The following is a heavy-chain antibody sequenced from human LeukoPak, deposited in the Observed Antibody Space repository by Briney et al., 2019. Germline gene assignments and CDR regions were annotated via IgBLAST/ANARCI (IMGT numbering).Heavy chain of an antibody. D-gene: IGHD3-9*01. J-gene: IGHJ4*02. CDR3: AREMPYYDILTGYYKAFDY. V-gene: IGHV3-21*01. Sequence: GGSLRLSCTVSGFTVSSNSWNWVRQAPGKGLEWVSSISSSSSYIYYADSVKGRFTISRDNAKNSLYLQMNSLRAEDTAVYYCAREMPYYDILTGYYKAFDYWGQGTLVTVSS. CDR1: GFTVSSNS. CDR2: ISSSSSYI.